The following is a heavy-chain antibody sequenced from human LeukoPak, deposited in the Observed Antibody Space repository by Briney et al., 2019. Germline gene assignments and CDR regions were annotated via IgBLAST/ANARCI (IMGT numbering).Heavy chain of an antibody. D-gene: IGHD3-22*01. CDR1: GGSISSYY. CDR3: ARGRDYYDSSGYYYEGTIVDY. CDR2: IYYSGST. V-gene: IGHV4-59*01. Sequence: SESLSLTCTVSGGSISSYYWSWIRQPPGKGLEWIGYIYYSGSTNYNPSLKSRVTTSVDTSKNQFSLKLSSVTAADTAVYYCARGRDYYDSSGYYYEGTIVDYWGQGTLVTVSS. J-gene: IGHJ4*02.